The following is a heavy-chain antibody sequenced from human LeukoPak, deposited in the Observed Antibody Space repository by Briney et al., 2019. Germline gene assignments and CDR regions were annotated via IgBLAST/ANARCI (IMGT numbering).Heavy chain of an antibody. D-gene: IGHD1-26*01. V-gene: IGHV4-4*07. CDR3: ARGIVGATHLYYFDY. J-gene: IGHJ4*02. Sequence: SETLSLTCTVSGGSISSYYWSWIRQPAGKGLEWIGRIYTSGSTNYNPSLKSRVTMSVDTSKNQFSLKLSSVTAADTAVYYCARGIVGATHLYYFDYWGQGTLVTVSS. CDR2: IYTSGST. CDR1: GGSISSYY.